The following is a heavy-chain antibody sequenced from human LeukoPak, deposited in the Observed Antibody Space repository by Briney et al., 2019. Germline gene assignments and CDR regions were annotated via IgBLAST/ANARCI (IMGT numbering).Heavy chain of an antibody. CDR1: GGSFSGYY. CDR2: INHSGST. CDR3: ARGKEHMDV. V-gene: IGHV4-34*01. J-gene: IGHJ6*02. D-gene: IGHD1/OR15-1a*01. Sequence: SETLSLTCAVYGGSFSGYYWSWIRQPPGKGLEWIGEINHSGSTNYNPSLKSRVTISVDTSKNQFSLKLSSVTAADTAVYYCARGKEHMDVWGQGTTVTVSS.